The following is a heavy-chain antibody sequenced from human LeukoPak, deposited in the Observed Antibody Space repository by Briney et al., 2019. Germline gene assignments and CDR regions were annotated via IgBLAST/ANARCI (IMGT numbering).Heavy chain of an antibody. Sequence: PSETLSLTRAVYGGSFSGYYWSWIRQPPGKGLEWIGEINHSGSTNYNPSLKSRVTISVDTSKNQFSLKLSSVTAADTAVYYCAGSSGWRPFDYWGQGTLVTVSS. CDR3: AGSSGWRPFDY. J-gene: IGHJ4*02. D-gene: IGHD6-19*01. V-gene: IGHV4-34*01. CDR1: GGSFSGYY. CDR2: INHSGST.